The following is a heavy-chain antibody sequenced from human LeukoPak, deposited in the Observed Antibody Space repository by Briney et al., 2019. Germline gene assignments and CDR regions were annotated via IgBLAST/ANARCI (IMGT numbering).Heavy chain of an antibody. CDR3: ARDETGDPTVGY. J-gene: IGHJ4*02. Sequence: ASVKVSCKASGYTFTSYDINWVRQATGQGLEWMGWMNPNSGNTGYAQKFQGRVTMTRNTSISTAYMELSSLRSEDTAVYYCARDETGDPTVGYWGQGTLVTVSS. CDR1: GYTFTSYD. CDR2: MNPNSGNT. V-gene: IGHV1-8*01. D-gene: IGHD7-27*01.